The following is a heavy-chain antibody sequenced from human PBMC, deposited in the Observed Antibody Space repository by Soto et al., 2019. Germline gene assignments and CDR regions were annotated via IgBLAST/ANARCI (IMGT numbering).Heavy chain of an antibody. J-gene: IGHJ6*02. CDR2: INPNSGGT. D-gene: IGHD6-13*01. Sequence: QVQLVQSGAEVKKPGASVKVSCKASGYTFTGYYMHWVRQAPGQGLEWMGWINPNSGGTNYAQKFQGWVTMTRDTSISTAYMELSRLRSDDTAVYYCARERSGVIAAERGYYYGMDVWGQGTTVTVSS. V-gene: IGHV1-2*04. CDR3: ARERSGVIAAERGYYYGMDV. CDR1: GYTFTGYY.